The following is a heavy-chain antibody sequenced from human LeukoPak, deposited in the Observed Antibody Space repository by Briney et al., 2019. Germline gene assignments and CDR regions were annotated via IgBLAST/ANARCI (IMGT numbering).Heavy chain of an antibody. V-gene: IGHV1-8*01. CDR2: MNPNSGNT. D-gene: IGHD2-21*02. CDR1: GYTFTSYD. CDR3: ARGPRLHYYYYMDV. Sequence: ASVKVSCKASGYTFTSYDINWVRQATGQGLEWMGWMNPNSGNTGYAQKFQGRVTMTRNTSISTAYMELSSLRSEDTAVYYCARGPRLHYYYYMDVWGKGTTVTVSS. J-gene: IGHJ6*03.